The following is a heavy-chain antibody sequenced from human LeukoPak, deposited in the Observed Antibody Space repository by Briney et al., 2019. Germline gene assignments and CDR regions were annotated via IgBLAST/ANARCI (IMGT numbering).Heavy chain of an antibody. CDR3: ARLDSCYGKYYFDY. V-gene: IGHV4-59*08. CDR2: IYHRGST. D-gene: IGHD5-12*01. J-gene: IGHJ4*02. Sequence: SETLSLTCTVSGGSINSYYWSWIRQPPGKGLEWIGYIYHRGSTNYNSSLKSRVSISVDTSKNQFYPKLTSVTAADTAVYYCARLDSCYGKYYFDYWGQGTLVTVSS. CDR1: GGSINSYY.